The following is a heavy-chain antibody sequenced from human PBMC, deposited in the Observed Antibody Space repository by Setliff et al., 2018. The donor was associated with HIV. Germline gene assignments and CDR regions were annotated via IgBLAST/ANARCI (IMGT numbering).Heavy chain of an antibody. CDR1: GFSLSTSGMR. V-gene: IGHV2-70*04. CDR3: ARGPYGPPDAFDI. D-gene: IGHD3-10*01. J-gene: IGHJ3*02. Sequence: ESGPTLVNPTQTLTLTCTFSGFSLSTSGMRVTWIRQPPGKALEWLARIDWDDDKFYSTSLKTRLTISKDTSKNQVVLTMTNMDPVDTATYYCARGPYGPPDAFDIWGQGTMVTV. CDR2: IDWDDDK.